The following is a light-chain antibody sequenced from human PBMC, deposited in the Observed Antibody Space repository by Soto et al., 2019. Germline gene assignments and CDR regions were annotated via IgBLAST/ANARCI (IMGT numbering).Light chain of an antibody. CDR3: QHYYSSPPT. V-gene: IGKV4-1*01. CDR2: WAS. J-gene: IGKJ1*01. CDR1: QSVLYSSNNKNY. Sequence: DSVMTPSPDSLAVSLGERATINCKSSQSVLYSSNNKNYLAWYQQKPGQPPKLLIYWASTRESGVPDRFSGSGSGTDFTLTITSLQAEDVAVYYCQHYYSSPPTFGQGNKV.